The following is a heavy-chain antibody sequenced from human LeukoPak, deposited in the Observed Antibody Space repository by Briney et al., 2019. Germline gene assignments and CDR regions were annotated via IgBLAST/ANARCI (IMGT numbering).Heavy chain of an antibody. CDR1: GDSISSSSYY. CDR3: AGEVGAASPYYYYMDV. V-gene: IGHV4-39*07. D-gene: IGHD2-15*01. CDR2: IYYSGST. Sequence: SETLSLTCTVSGDSISSSSYYWGWIRQPPGKGLEWIGSIYYSGSTSYNPSLKSRVTISLDTSKNQFSLKLSSVTAADTAVYYCAGEVGAASPYYYYMDVWGKGTTVTVSS. J-gene: IGHJ6*03.